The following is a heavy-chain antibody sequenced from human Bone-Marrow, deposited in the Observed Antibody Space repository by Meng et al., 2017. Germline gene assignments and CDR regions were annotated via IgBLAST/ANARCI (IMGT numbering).Heavy chain of an antibody. CDR3: ASVWLQSGYFDY. V-gene: IGHV4-38-2*01. CDR1: GYSISSGYY. D-gene: IGHD5-24*01. CDR2: IYHSGST. Sequence: GSLRLSCAVSGYSISSGYYWGWIRQPPGKGLEWIGSIYHSGSTYYNPSLKSRVTISVDTSKNQFPLKLSSVTAADTAVYYCASVWLQSGYFDYWGQGTLVTVSS. J-gene: IGHJ4*02.